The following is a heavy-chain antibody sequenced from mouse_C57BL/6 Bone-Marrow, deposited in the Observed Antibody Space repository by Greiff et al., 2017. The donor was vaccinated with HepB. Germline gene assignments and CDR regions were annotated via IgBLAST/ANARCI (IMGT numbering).Heavy chain of an antibody. CDR3: AREGVPDY. V-gene: IGHV1-54*01. Sequence: QVQLQQSGAELVRPGTSVKVSCKASGYAFTNYLIEWVKQRPGQGLVWIGVINPGSGGTNYNEKFKGKATLTADKSSSTAYMQLSSLTSEDSAVYFCAREGVPDYWGQGTTLTVSS. CDR1: GYAFTNYL. J-gene: IGHJ2*01. CDR2: INPGSGGT. D-gene: IGHD2-14*01.